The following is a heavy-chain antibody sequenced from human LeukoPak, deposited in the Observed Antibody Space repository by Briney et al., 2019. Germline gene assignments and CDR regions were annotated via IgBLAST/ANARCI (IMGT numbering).Heavy chain of an antibody. CDR3: AKDQGYYYDSSGYVDY. Sequence: GGSLRLSCAASGFTFDDYAMHWVRHAPGKGLEWVSGISWNSGSIGYADSVKGRFTISRDNAKNSLYLQMNSLRAEDTALYYCAKDQGYYYDSSGYVDYWGQGTLVTVSS. J-gene: IGHJ4*02. CDR1: GFTFDDYA. CDR2: ISWNSGSI. V-gene: IGHV3-9*01. D-gene: IGHD3-22*01.